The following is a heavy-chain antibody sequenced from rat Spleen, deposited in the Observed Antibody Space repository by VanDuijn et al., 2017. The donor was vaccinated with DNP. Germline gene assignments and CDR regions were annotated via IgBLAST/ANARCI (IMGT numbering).Heavy chain of an antibody. V-gene: IGHV5S10*01. D-gene: IGHD4-1*01. J-gene: IGHJ2*01. CDR3: GKNTGYYFDH. CDR2: ISTSGSRT. CDR1: GLTFNDYN. Sequence: EVQLVESGGGLVQAGRSLKLSCVASGLTFNDYNMAWVRQAPKKGLEWVATISTSGSRTYYPDSVKGRFTITRDNAKSSPYLPMNSLKSEDTATYYCGKNTGYYFDHWGQGVMVTVSS.